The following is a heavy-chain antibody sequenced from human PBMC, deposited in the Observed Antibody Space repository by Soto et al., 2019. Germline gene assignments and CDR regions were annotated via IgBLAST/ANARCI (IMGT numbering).Heavy chain of an antibody. CDR2: ISSSGSYT. J-gene: IGHJ4*02. Sequence: EVQLVESGGGLVKPGGSLRLACAASGFTFSSYTMHWVRQAPGKGLEWVSCISSSGSYTYYADSVKGRFTISRDNAKNSLYLQMNRLRAEDTALYYCARDVGDGFNPTLDYWGQGTLVTVSS. D-gene: IGHD3-10*01. CDR3: ARDVGDGFNPTLDY. V-gene: IGHV3-21*02. CDR1: GFTFSSYT.